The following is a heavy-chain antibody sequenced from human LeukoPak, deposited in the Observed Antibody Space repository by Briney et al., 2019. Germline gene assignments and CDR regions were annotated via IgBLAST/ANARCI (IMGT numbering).Heavy chain of an antibody. CDR2: ISSSGSTI. CDR1: GFTFSSYE. Sequence: GGSLRLSCAASGFTFSSYEMNWVRQAPGKGLEWVSYISSSGSTIYYADSVKGRFTISRDNAKNSLYLQMNSLRAEDTAVYYCAREGTERQWLFVGRYYYMDVWGKGTTVTISS. V-gene: IGHV3-48*03. J-gene: IGHJ6*03. D-gene: IGHD6-19*01. CDR3: AREGTERQWLFVGRYYYMDV.